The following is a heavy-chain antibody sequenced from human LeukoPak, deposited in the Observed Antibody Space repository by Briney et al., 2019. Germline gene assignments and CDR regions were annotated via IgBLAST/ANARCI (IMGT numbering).Heavy chain of an antibody. CDR1: GFTFSSYA. V-gene: IGHV3-53*01. Sequence: GGSLRPSCAASGFTFSSYAMSWVRQAPGKGLEWVSVIYSGGSTYYADSVKGRFTISGDNSKNTLYLQMNSLRAEDTAVYYCARDIAAAGYFDYWGQGTLVTVSS. CDR3: ARDIAAAGYFDY. D-gene: IGHD6-13*01. CDR2: IYSGGST. J-gene: IGHJ4*02.